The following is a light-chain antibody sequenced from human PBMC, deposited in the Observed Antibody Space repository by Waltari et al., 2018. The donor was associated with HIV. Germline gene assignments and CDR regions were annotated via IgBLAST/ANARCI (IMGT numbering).Light chain of an antibody. CDR2: KDT. J-gene: IGLJ3*02. V-gene: IGLV3-25*03. CDR3: QSADSSGTYWM. Sequence: SHELTQPPSVSVSPGQTARIPCLGDALPKQYAYLYQQKPGQAPILVMYKDTKRPSGIPERFSGSSSGTTVTLTISGVQPEDEADYYCQSADSSGTYWMFGGGTKLTVL. CDR1: ALPKQY.